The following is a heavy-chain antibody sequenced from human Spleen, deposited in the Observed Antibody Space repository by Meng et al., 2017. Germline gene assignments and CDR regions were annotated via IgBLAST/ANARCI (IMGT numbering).Heavy chain of an antibody. Sequence: QVQVVQSGAEVKRPGASVKVSCKASHYTFTGYGVSWFRQAPGQRLEWMGWIHPSGHPTYAQEFQGRVTMTIDTSTTTASMELRSLRSDDSALYYCVKHSSDWSLDSWGQGTLVTVSS. CDR3: VKHSSDWSLDS. CDR1: HYTFTGYG. CDR2: IHPSGHP. J-gene: IGHJ4*02. D-gene: IGHD6-19*01. V-gene: IGHV1-18*01.